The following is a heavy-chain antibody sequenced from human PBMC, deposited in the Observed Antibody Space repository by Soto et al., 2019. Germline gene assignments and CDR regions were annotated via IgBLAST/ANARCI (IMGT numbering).Heavy chain of an antibody. Sequence: QVHLVQSGAEVKKPGASVKVSCKASGYTFTSYGITWVRQAPGQGLEWMGWISAHNGNTDYAQKLQGRVIVTRDTSTSTAYMELGSLISDDTAVYDCARGRYGDYWGQGALVTVSS. CDR2: ISAHNGNT. CDR3: ARGRYGDY. CDR1: GYTFTSYG. V-gene: IGHV1-18*01. J-gene: IGHJ4*02. D-gene: IGHD1-1*01.